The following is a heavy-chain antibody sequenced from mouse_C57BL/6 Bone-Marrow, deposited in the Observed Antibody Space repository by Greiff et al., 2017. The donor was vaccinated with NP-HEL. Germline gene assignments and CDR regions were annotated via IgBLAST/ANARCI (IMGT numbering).Heavy chain of an antibody. J-gene: IGHJ4*01. Sequence: QVQLQQSGAELVRPGASVKLSCKASGYTFTDYYINWVKQRPGQGLEWIARIYPGSGNTYYNEKFKGKATLTAEKSSSTAYMQLSSLTSEDSAVYFCARVGTAQATDYAMDYWGQGTSVTVSS. V-gene: IGHV1-76*01. D-gene: IGHD3-2*02. CDR2: IYPGSGNT. CDR3: ARVGTAQATDYAMDY. CDR1: GYTFTDYY.